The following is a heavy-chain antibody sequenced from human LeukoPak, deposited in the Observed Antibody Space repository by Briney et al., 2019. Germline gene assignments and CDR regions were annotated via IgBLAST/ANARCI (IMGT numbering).Heavy chain of an antibody. CDR2: IDYSGNS. CDR3: AGLGASGNGYLSWFDP. D-gene: IGHD3-22*01. J-gene: IGHJ5*02. V-gene: IGHV4-61*08. CDR1: GGSINISDYS. Sequence: SETLSLTCTVSGGSINISDYSWTWIRQHPGKGLEWIVYIDYSGNSNYNPSLKSRVTISVDTSKNQFSLKLSSVTAADTAVYYCAGLGASGNGYLSWFDPWGQGTLVTVSS.